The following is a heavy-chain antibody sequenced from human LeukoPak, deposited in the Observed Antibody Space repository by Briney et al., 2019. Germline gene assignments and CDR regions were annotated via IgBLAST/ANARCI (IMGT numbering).Heavy chain of an antibody. J-gene: IGHJ4*02. CDR1: GGTFSSYA. Sequence: ASVKVSCKASGGTFSSYAISWVRQAPGQGLEWMGGIIPIFGSAKYAQKFQGRVTITADESTSTAYMELSSLRSEDTAVYYCARAPHIVVVPTAISWWGQGTLVTVSS. CDR2: IIPIFGSA. D-gene: IGHD2-2*01. V-gene: IGHV1-69*13. CDR3: ARAPHIVVVPTAISW.